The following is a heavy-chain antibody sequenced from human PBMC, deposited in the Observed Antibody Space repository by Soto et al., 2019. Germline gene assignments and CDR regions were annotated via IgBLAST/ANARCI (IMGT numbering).Heavy chain of an antibody. J-gene: IGHJ5*02. CDR1: GGTFSSYA. D-gene: IGHD5-12*01. CDR2: IIPIFGTA. V-gene: IGHV1-69*12. CDR3: ARGGLEAVTHLGWFDP. Sequence: QVQLVQSGAEVKKPGSSVKVSCKASGGTFSSYAISWVRQAPGQGLEWMGGIIPIFGTANYAQKFQGRVTFTADESTSTAYMELSSLRSEDTAVYYCARGGLEAVTHLGWFDPWGQGTLVTVSS.